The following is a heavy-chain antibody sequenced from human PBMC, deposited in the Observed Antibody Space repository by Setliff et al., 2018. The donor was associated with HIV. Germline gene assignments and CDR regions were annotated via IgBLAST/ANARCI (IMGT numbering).Heavy chain of an antibody. V-gene: IGHV4-4*09. CDR2: IFSSGST. J-gene: IGHJ5*02. CDR1: GDYISSYS. D-gene: IGHD3-10*01. Sequence: PSETLSLTCTVSGDYISSYSWNWIRQSPGGGLEWLGFIFSSGSTKYNPSLQSRVTMSIDTSKNQFSLRLTSVTAADTAVYYCARRIADSGRFPDKNWFDTWGQGSLVTVSS. CDR3: ARRIADSGRFPDKNWFDT.